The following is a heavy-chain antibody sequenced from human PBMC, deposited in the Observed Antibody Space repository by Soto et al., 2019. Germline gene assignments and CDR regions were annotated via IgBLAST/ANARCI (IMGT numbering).Heavy chain of an antibody. D-gene: IGHD2-15*01. J-gene: IGHJ5*01. CDR3: ARDPSEGRVGNWFES. V-gene: IGHV3-21*06. CDR2: ISSSTSYV. Sequence: VGSLRLSCAASGFTFSRYGMNWLRQAPGKGLEWVASISSSTSYVYYADSVKGRFSTSRDNAKNILYLEMCGLRTEDTAVYYCARDPSEGRVGNWFESWGQGTLVTVSS. CDR1: GFTFSRYG.